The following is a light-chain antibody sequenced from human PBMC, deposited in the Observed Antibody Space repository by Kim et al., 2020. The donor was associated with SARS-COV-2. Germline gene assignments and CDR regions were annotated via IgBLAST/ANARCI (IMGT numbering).Light chain of an antibody. V-gene: IGLV2-14*04. CDR2: DVS. J-gene: IGLJ2*01. Sequence: PGQSITISCTGTSSDVGGYNYVSWYQQHPGKAPKLMIYDVSKRPSGVSNRLSGSKSGNTASLTISGLQAEDEADYYCSSYTSSSVVFGGGTQLTVL. CDR3: SSYTSSSVV. CDR1: SSDVGGYNY.